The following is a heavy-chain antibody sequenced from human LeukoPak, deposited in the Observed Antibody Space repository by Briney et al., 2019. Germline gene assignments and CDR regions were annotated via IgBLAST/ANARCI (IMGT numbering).Heavy chain of an antibody. CDR3: AKARRLGSDWDKDAFDI. CDR2: FSAETGNT. CDR1: GFTFSSYG. J-gene: IGHJ3*02. D-gene: IGHD6-19*01. V-gene: IGHV3-23*01. Sequence: PGGPLRLSCAASGFTFSSYGMTWVRQAPGKGLEWVSVFSAETGNTYYADSVKGRFTISRDNSKNTLYLQITSLRAEDTAVYYCAKARRLGSDWDKDAFDIWGQGTMVTVSS.